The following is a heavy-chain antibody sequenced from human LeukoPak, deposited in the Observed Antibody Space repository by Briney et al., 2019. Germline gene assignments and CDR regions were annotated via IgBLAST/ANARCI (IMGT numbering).Heavy chain of an antibody. V-gene: IGHV4-59*01. Sequence: PSETLSLTCTVSGGSISSYYWSWIRQPPGKGLEWIGYIYYSGSTNYNPSLKSRVTISVDTSKNQFSLKLSSVTAAVTAVYYCARETGVQWLAWFDPWGQGTLVTVSS. CDR1: GGSISSYY. CDR3: ARETGVQWLAWFDP. J-gene: IGHJ5*02. CDR2: IYYSGST. D-gene: IGHD6-19*01.